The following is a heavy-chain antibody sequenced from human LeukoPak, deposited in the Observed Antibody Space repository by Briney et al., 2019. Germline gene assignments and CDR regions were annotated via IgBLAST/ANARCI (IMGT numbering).Heavy chain of an antibody. Sequence: SETLSLTCTVSGGSISSYYWSWIRQPPGKGLEWIGYIYYSGSTNYNPSLKSRVTISVDTSKNQFSLKLSSVTAADTAVYYCAGEGGSGTPSPDYWGQGTLVTVSS. D-gene: IGHD3-10*01. V-gene: IGHV4-59*01. J-gene: IGHJ4*02. CDR1: GGSISSYY. CDR2: IYYSGST. CDR3: AGEGGSGTPSPDY.